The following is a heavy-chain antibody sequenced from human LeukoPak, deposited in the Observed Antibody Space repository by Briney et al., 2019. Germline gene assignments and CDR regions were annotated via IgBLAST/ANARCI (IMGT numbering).Heavy chain of an antibody. CDR1: GFTFSSYA. CDR2: ISGSGGST. V-gene: IGHV3-23*01. D-gene: IGHD2/OR15-2a*01. J-gene: IGHJ4*02. CDR3: AAVVPPGILFPYYFDY. Sequence: GGSLRLSCAASGFTFSSYAMSWVRQAPGKGLEWVSAISGSGGSTYYADSVKGRFTISRDNSKNTLYLQMNSLRAEDTAVYYCAAVVPPGILFPYYFDYWGQGTLVTVSS.